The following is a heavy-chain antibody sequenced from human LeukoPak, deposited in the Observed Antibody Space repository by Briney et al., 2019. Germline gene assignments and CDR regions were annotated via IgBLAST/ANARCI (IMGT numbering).Heavy chain of an antibody. J-gene: IGHJ4*02. V-gene: IGHV3-66*01. CDR3: AVWFGELYSNDY. Sequence: GGSLRLSCAASGFTVSSNYMSWVRQAPGKGLEWVSVIYSGGSKYYADSVKSRFTISRDNSKNTLYLQMNSLRAEDTAVYYCAVWFGELYSNDYWGQGTLVTVSS. D-gene: IGHD3-10*01. CDR1: GFTVSSNY. CDR2: IYSGGSK.